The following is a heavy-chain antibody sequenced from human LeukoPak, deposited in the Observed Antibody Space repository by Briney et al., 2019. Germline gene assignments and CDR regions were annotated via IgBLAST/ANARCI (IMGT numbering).Heavy chain of an antibody. D-gene: IGHD5-12*01. CDR2: IIPIFGTA. J-gene: IGHJ4*02. V-gene: IGHV1-69*13. CDR3: ASRPVRGYLTFDY. CDR1: GGTFSSYA. Sequence: GASVKVSCKASGGTFSSYAISWVRQAPGQGLEWMGGIIPIFGTANYAQKFQGRVTITADESTSTAYMELSSLRSEDTAVYYCASRPVRGYLTFDYWGQGTLVTVSS.